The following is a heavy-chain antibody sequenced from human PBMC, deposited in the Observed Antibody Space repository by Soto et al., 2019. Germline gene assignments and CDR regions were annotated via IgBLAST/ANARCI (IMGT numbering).Heavy chain of an antibody. CDR1: GGTFSSYA. J-gene: IGHJ3*02. CDR3: GRDWGTYDSTPDAFDI. Sequence: SVKVSCKASGGTFSSYAISWVRQAPGQGLEWMGGIIPIFGTANYAQKFQGRVTITADESTSTAYMELSSLRSEDTAVYYCGRDWGTYDSTPDAFDIWGQGTMVTVSS. CDR2: IIPIFGTA. V-gene: IGHV1-69*13. D-gene: IGHD3-22*01.